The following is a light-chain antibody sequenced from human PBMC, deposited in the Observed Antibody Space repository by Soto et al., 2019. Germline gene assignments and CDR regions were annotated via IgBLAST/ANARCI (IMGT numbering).Light chain of an antibody. CDR2: DAS. V-gene: IGKV1-5*01. CDR1: QSISSG. CDR3: QQYNSLIT. J-gene: IGKJ5*01. Sequence: DIQMTQSPSSLSASVGDRVTITYRASQSISSGLAWYQQKPGKAPKLLIYDASSLESGVPSRFSGSGSGTEFTLTISSLQPDDFATYYCQQYNSLITFGQGTRLEIK.